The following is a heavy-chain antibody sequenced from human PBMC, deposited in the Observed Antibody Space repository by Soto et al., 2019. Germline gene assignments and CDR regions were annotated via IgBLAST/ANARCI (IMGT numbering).Heavy chain of an antibody. CDR2: IYHSGTT. Sequence: QVHLQESGPGLVKSSGTLSLTCAVSSGSISSNNWWSWVRQPPGKGLEWIGEIYHSGTTNYNPSLMTRVIYQVDTSKNQSSLIWITFTTADPAVYYGATGGSYCSTTGCLYLYLDLWGRGTLVSVSS. CDR1: SGSISSNNW. V-gene: IGHV4-4*02. D-gene: IGHD2-2*01. CDR3: ATGGSYCSTTGCLYLYLDL. J-gene: IGHJ2*01.